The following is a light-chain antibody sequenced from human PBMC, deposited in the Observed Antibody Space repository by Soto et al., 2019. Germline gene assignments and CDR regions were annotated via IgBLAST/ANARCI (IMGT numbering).Light chain of an antibody. Sequence: SYELTQTPSVSVAPGKTATITCGGNDIGTKSVHWYQQKPGQAPVLVIYYDSDRPSGIPERFSGSGSGNMATLTISRVEAGDEADYYCQVWDSSGDPVVFGGGTQLTVL. V-gene: IGLV3-21*01. CDR3: QVWDSSGDPVV. CDR1: DIGTKS. CDR2: YDS. J-gene: IGLJ2*01.